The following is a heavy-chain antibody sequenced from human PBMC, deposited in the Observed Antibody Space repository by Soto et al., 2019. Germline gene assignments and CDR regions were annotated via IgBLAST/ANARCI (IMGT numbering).Heavy chain of an antibody. CDR1: GASISSAEGY. CDR3: ARVLGDSRTPYFDS. CDR2: IYNRGNT. J-gene: IGHJ4*02. V-gene: IGHV4-30-4*01. D-gene: IGHD2-21*02. Sequence: PSETLCLTCTVAGASISSAEGYWSLISQPPGGGLEWIGYIYNRGNTYYNPSLKSRLTISIDASRNQFSLKVTSVTAADTAVYYCARVLGDSRTPYFDSWGQGALVTVSS.